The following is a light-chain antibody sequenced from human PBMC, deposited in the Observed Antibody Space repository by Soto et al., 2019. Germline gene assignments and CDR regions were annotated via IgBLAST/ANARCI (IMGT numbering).Light chain of an antibody. V-gene: IGKV3-20*01. J-gene: IGKJ4*01. CDR1: QSVSSSY. CDR2: DAS. Sequence: EVVMTQSPATLSVSPGERATLSCRASQSVSSSYLAWYQHKPGQAPRLLIYDASNRATGIPARFSGSGSGTDFTLTISRLEPEDFAVYYCQQYGRLPLTFGGGTKVDI. CDR3: QQYGRLPLT.